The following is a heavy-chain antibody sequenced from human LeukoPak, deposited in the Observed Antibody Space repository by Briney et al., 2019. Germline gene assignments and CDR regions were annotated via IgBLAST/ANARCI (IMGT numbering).Heavy chain of an antibody. CDR2: IYYSGST. V-gene: IGHV4-59*11. CDR1: GGSISRHY. CDR3: ASWGYAFDI. Sequence: PSETLSLTCTVSGGSISRHYWSWIRQPPGKGLEWIGYIYYSGSTNYNPSLKSRVTISVDTSKNQFSLKLSSVTAADTAVYYCASWGYAFDIWGQGTMVTVSS. J-gene: IGHJ3*02. D-gene: IGHD3-16*01.